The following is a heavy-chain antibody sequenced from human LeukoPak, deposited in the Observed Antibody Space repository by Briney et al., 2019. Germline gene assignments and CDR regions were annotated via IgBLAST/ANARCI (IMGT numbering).Heavy chain of an antibody. J-gene: IGHJ4*02. CDR3: ARRSSSSADY. CDR1: GYTFTSYG. V-gene: IGHV1-18*01. CDR2: ISVHNGDT. D-gene: IGHD6-25*01. Sequence: GASVKVSCKTSGYTFTSYGISWVRQAPGQGLEWMGWISVHNGDTNYAQKFQGRVTMTTDTSTSTVCMELRSLRSDDTAVYYCARRSSSSADYWGQGTLVTVSS.